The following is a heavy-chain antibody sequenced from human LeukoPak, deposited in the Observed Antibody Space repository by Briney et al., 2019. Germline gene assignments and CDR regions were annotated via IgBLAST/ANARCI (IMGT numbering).Heavy chain of an antibody. CDR1: GFTVSSNY. D-gene: IGHD3-10*01. J-gene: IGHJ4*02. CDR2: INPVGATT. Sequence: GGSLRLSCAASGFTVSSNYMSWVRQAPGKGLECISYINPVGATTYYADSVKGRFTISRDNAKNSLYLQMNSLRAEDTAVYYCARAPYYFFSGDSFPGQFERWGQGMLVTVSS. CDR3: ARAPYYFFSGDSFPGQFER. V-gene: IGHV3-11*04.